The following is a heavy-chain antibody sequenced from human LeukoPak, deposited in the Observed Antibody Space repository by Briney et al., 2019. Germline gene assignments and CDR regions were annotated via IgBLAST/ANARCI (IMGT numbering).Heavy chain of an antibody. Sequence: SQTLSLTCAISGDSVSSNSAAWNWIRQSPSRGLEWLGRTYYRSKWYNDYAVSVKSRITINPDTSKNQFSLQLNSVTPEGTAVYYCARGADEWELPYFDYWGQGTLVTVSS. CDR2: TYYRSKWYN. CDR1: GDSVSSNSAA. CDR3: ARGADEWELPYFDY. D-gene: IGHD1-26*01. V-gene: IGHV6-1*01. J-gene: IGHJ4*02.